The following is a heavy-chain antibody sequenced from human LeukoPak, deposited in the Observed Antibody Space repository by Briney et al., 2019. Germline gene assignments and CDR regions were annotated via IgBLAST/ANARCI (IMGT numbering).Heavy chain of an antibody. CDR1: GYTFTGYY. CDR2: IIPIFGTA. CDR3: AREFDY. Sequence: GASVKVSCKASGYTFTGYYMHWVRQAPGQGLEWMGGIIPIFGTANYAQKFQGRVTITADESTSTAYMELSSLRSEDTAVYYCAREFDYWGQGALVTVSS. V-gene: IGHV1-69*13. J-gene: IGHJ4*02.